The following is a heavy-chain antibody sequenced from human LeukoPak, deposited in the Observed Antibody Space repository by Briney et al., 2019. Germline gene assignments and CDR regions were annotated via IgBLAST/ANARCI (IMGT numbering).Heavy chain of an antibody. CDR1: GFTFSSYA. D-gene: IGHD2-21*02. CDR3: AKDIYCGGDCYIRAGDS. V-gene: IGHV3-23*01. Sequence: GGSLRLSCAASGFTFSSYAMSWVRQAPGKGLEWVSSISGSGGSTNPADSVKGRFTISRDNSKNTLYLQMNSLRAEDTAVYYCAKDIYCGGDCYIRAGDSWGQGTLVTVSS. CDR2: ISGSGGST. J-gene: IGHJ4*02.